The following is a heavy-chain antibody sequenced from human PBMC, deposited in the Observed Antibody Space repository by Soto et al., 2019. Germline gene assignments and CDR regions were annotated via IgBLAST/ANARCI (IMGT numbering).Heavy chain of an antibody. J-gene: IGHJ4*02. CDR3: ARDSGVEAVAGRGYFDY. CDR2: TYYRSKWYN. D-gene: IGHD6-19*01. CDR1: GDSVSSNSAA. Sequence: SQTLSLTCTISGDSVSSNSAAWNWIRQSPSRGLEWLGRTYYRSKWYNDYAVSVKSRITINPDASKNQFSLQLNSVTPGDTAVYYCARDSGVEAVAGRGYFDYWGQGTLVTVSS. V-gene: IGHV6-1*01.